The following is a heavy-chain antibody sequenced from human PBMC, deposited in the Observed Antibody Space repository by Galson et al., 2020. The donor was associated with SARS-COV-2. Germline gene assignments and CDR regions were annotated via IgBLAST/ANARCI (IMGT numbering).Heavy chain of an antibody. CDR3: ARDRGSWYMDY. CDR1: GFTFSSYG. Sequence: GESLKISCAASGFTFSSYGMHWVRQAPGKGLEWVAVISYDGSNKYYADSVKGRFTISRDNSKNTLYLQMNSLRAEDTAVYYCARDRGSWYMDYWGQVTLVTVSS. D-gene: IGHD6-13*01. J-gene: IGHJ4*02. V-gene: IGHV3-30*03. CDR2: ISYDGSNK.